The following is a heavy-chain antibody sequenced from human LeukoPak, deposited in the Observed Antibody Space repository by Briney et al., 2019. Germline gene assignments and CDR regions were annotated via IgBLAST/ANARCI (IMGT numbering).Heavy chain of an antibody. CDR2: FDPEDDEA. CDR3: ATDVTGTAPYDF. D-gene: IGHD1-1*01. J-gene: IGHJ4*02. CDR1: GYSLSELS. V-gene: IGHV1-24*01. Sequence: ASVKVSCKVSGYSLSELSIHWVRQAPGKGLEWIGGFDPEDDEAIYVQSLEGRVTMTEDTSTDTAYMELSGLTSDDAAVYYCATDVTGTAPYDFWGQGTLVTVS.